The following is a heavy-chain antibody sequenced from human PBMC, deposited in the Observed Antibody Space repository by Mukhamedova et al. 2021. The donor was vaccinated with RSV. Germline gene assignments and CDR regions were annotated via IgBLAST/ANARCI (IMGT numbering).Heavy chain of an antibody. CDR2: ISYDGSNK. V-gene: IGHV3-30*04. CDR3: ASVAVVVVAARRGDDAFDI. Sequence: EWVAVISYDGSNKYYADSVKGRFTISRDNSKNTLYLQMNSLRAEDTAVYYCASVAVVVVAARRGDDAFDIWGQGTMVTVSS. J-gene: IGHJ3*02. D-gene: IGHD2-15*01.